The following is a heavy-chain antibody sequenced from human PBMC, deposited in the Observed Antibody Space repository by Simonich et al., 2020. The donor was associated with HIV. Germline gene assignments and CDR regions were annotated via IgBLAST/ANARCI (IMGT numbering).Heavy chain of an antibody. Sequence: VQLVQSGAEVKKPGATVKISCRVFGYTFTDYYIHWVQQVPGKGLEGIGLVDPEQDETKYAEKFQGRLTITADTSPDIAYMELSSRRSEDTAVYYCATVGLRDGYNYYWGQGTLITVSS. J-gene: IGHJ4*02. V-gene: IGHV1-69-2*01. CDR2: VDPEQDET. D-gene: IGHD1-1*01. CDR3: ATVGLRDGYNYY. CDR1: GYTFTDYY.